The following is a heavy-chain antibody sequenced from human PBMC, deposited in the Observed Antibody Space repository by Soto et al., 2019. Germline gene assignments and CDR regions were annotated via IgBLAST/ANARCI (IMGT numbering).Heavy chain of an antibody. D-gene: IGHD2-8*02. Sequence: QVQLVQSGAEEKKPGASVKVSCKASGYTFTSYAIHWVRQAPGQRLEWMGWINAGNGNTKYSQKFQGRDTITRDTSASTSYMELSSLKSEDTAVYSGGRGDWWLFDYWGQGTLFTVPA. CDR3: GRGDWWLFDY. J-gene: IGHJ4*02. CDR1: GYTFTSYA. CDR2: INAGNGNT. V-gene: IGHV1-3*05.